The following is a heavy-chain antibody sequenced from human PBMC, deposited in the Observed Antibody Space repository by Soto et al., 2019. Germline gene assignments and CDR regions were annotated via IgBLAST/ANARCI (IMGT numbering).Heavy chain of an antibody. V-gene: IGHV4-59*03. CDR3: AGGGVAEEFYX. J-gene: IGHJ4*02. D-gene: IGHD3-16*01. CDR1: GWSINRYY. Sequence: SDTLSLTFTVSGWSINRYYWSWIRRPPGKGLEWIVYFYYGGGTNYNPSLKSLVTISLDTSKSQVSLKLTSVTPADTAMYFCAGGGVAEEFYXWGLGTLVTVSX. CDR2: FYYGGGT.